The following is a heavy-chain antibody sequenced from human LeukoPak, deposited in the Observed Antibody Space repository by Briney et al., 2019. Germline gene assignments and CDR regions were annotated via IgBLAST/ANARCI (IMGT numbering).Heavy chain of an antibody. Sequence: PGRSLRLSCGASGFTFSSYAMHWVRQAPGKGLEWVAVISYDGSNKYYADSVKGRFTISRDNSKNTLYLQMNSLRAEDTAVYYCARDSQWLVHFDYWGQGTLVTVSS. CDR1: GFTFSSYA. D-gene: IGHD6-19*01. CDR2: ISYDGSNK. V-gene: IGHV3-30*04. CDR3: ARDSQWLVHFDY. J-gene: IGHJ4*02.